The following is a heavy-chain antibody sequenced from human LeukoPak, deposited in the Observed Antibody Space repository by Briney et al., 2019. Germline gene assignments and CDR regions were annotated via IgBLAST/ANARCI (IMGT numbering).Heavy chain of an antibody. CDR2: IIPIFGTA. V-gene: IGHV1-69*05. CDR1: GGTFSSYA. Sequence: SVKVSCKASGGTFSSYAISWVRQAPGQGLEWMGGIIPIFGTANYAQKLQGRVTMTTDTSTSTAYMELRSLRSDDTAVYYCARAGGKDILTGYYSYWGQGTLVTVSS. D-gene: IGHD3-9*01. CDR3: ARAGGKDILTGYYSY. J-gene: IGHJ4*02.